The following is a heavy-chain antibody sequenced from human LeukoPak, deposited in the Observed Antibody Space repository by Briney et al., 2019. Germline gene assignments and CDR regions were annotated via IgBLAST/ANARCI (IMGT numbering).Heavy chain of an antibody. CDR1: GGSISSYY. CDR2: IYYSGST. J-gene: IGHJ5*02. V-gene: IGHV4-59*08. CDR3: ATLSGGSYNWFDP. D-gene: IGHD2-15*01. Sequence: PSETLSLTCTVSGGSISSYYWSWIRQPPGKGLEWIGYIYYSGSTNYNPSLKSRVTIPVDTSKNQFSLKLSSVTAADTAVYYCATLSGGSYNWFDPWGQGTLVTVSS.